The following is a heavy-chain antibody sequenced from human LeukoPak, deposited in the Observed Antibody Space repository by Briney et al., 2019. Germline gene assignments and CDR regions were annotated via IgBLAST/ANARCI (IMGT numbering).Heavy chain of an antibody. J-gene: IGHJ4*02. CDR3: AADDFWSGYPAPG. CDR2: IVVGSGKT. CDR1: GSTFTSST. V-gene: IGHV1-58*01. D-gene: IGHD3-3*01. Sequence: SVKVSCKASGSTFTSSTVQWVRQARGQRPEWIGWIVVGSGKTNYAQKFQERVTITRELLTSTAYMELSSLRSEATAVYYCAADDFWSGYPAPGWGQGTLVTVSS.